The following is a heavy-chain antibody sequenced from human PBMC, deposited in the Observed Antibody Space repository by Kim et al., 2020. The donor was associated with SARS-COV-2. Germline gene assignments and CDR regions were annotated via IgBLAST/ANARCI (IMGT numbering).Heavy chain of an antibody. V-gene: IGHV7-4-1*02. Sequence: ASVKVSCKASGYTFTNNAISWVLQAPGQGLEWMGWINTDTGNPTYAQAFTRRFVFSVDTSVTTAYLQISSLEAEDTALYYCARVIWGTYRYTDSWGQGTL. J-gene: IGHJ4*02. CDR2: INTDTGNP. CDR3: ARVIWGTYRYTDS. CDR1: GYTFTNNA. D-gene: IGHD3-16*02.